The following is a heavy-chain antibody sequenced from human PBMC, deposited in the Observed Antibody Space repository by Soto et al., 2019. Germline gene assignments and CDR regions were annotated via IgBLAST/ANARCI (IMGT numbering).Heavy chain of an antibody. CDR3: ARDWESTVTTQPDY. J-gene: IGHJ4*02. CDR1: GYTFTSYG. CDR2: ISAYNGNT. V-gene: IGHV1-18*01. Sequence: QVQLVQSGAEVKKPGASVKVSCKASGYTFTSYGISWERQAPGQGLEWMGWISAYNGNTNYAQKLQGRVTMTTDTSPTTAYMELRSLISDDTAVYYCARDWESTVTTQPDYWGQGTLVTVSS. D-gene: IGHD4-17*01.